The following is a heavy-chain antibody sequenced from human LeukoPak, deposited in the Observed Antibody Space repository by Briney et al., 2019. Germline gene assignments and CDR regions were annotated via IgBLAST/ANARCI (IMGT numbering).Heavy chain of an antibody. V-gene: IGHV1-69*13. CDR3: ARSRPSKDGHNYGTSFDY. D-gene: IGHD5-24*01. CDR2: IIPIFGTA. J-gene: IGHJ4*02. CDR1: GGTFSSYA. Sequence: ASVKVSCKASGGTFSSYAISWVRQAPGQGLEWMGGIIPIFGTANYAQKFQGRVTITADESTSTAYMELSSLRSEDTAVYYCARSRPSKDGHNYGTSFDYWGQGTLVTVSS.